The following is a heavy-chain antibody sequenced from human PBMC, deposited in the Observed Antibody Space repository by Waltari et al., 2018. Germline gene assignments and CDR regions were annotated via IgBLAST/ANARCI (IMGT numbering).Heavy chain of an antibody. V-gene: IGHV4-59*01. CDR3: ARDAATGYFDS. J-gene: IGHJ4*02. D-gene: IGHD1-1*01. CDR1: DDSFNDYY. CDR2: IHSSGST. Sequence: QVQLQESGPGLVKPSETLSLTCTISDDSFNDYYWCWIRQPPGKGLEWLGYIHSSGSTDSSPSFKSRVTMSIDTSKNQFSLNLSSVSAADTAVYYCARDAATGYFDSWGQGTLVTVSS.